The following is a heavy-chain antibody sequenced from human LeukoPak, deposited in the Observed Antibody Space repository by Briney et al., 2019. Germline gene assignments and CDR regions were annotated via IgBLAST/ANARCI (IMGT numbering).Heavy chain of an antibody. CDR2: IYPGDSDT. CDR3: GRPVNRGDAFDI. CDR1: WYRFTSCW. V-gene: IGHV5-51*01. J-gene: IGHJ3*02. D-gene: IGHD2/OR15-2a*01. Sequence: GESLKISCNGSWYRFTSCWIAGVRQMAGKGLEWMGIIYPGDSDTRYSPSFQGQVRMSADQSISTAYLQWNTLNAPDTAMYYCGRPVNRGDAFDIWGQGTMVTVSS.